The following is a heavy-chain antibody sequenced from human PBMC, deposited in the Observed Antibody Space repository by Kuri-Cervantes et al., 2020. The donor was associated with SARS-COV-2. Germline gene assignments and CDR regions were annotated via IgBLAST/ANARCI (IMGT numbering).Heavy chain of an antibody. CDR1: GGSISSSSYY. CDR2: IYYSGST. CDR3: ARAPQYSSRFDY. Sequence: SETLSLTCTVSGGSISSSSYYWGWIRQPPGKGLEWIGSIYYSGSTYYNPSLKSRVTISVDTSKNQFSPKLSSVTAADTAVYYCARAPQYSSRFDYWGQGTLVTVSS. V-gene: IGHV4-39*01. D-gene: IGHD6-13*01. J-gene: IGHJ4*02.